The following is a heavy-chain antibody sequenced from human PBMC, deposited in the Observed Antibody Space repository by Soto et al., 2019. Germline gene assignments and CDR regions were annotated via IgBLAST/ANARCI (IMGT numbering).Heavy chain of an antibody. J-gene: IGHJ6*02. CDR3: AKGGSGNYLTYYYYYGMDV. CDR1: GFSLSNNG. D-gene: IGHD3-22*01. CDR2: ISYDGNNK. Sequence: SLRVSCAASGFSLSNNGMHWVRQAPGKGLEWVAVISYDGNNKYYADSVKGRFTISRDNSKNTVYLEMNNLRAEDTAMYYCAKGGSGNYLTYYYYYGMDVWGQGTTVTVSS. V-gene: IGHV3-30*18.